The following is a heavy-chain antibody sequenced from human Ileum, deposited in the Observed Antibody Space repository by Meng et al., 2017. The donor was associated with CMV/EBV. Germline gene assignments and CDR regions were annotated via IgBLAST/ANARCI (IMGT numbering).Heavy chain of an antibody. CDR2: INLKGNT. Sequence: QGQLQQGGAGLLKPSEPLSLTCPVYGGSFIDYFWTWIRQSPGKGLEWIGEINLKGNTKYNPSLKSRVTISKDTSKKQFSLRMTSVTAADTATYYCVRRGRGSEPWGQGTLVTVSS. J-gene: IGHJ5*02. CDR3: VRRGRGSEP. D-gene: IGHD1-26*01. V-gene: IGHV4-34*02. CDR1: GGSFIDYF.